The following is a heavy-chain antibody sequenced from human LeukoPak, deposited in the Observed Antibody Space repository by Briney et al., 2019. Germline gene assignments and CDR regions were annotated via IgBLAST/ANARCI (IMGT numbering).Heavy chain of an antibody. Sequence: GGSLRLSCAASGFTFSSYDMHWVRQATGKGLEWVSAIGTAGDTYYPGSVKGRFTISRDNAENSLYLQMNSLRVEGTAFYYCARDLAYSRLDYWGQGMLVTVSS. V-gene: IGHV3-13*01. CDR3: ARDLAYSRLDY. J-gene: IGHJ4*02. CDR2: IGTAGDT. CDR1: GFTFSSYD. D-gene: IGHD5-18*01.